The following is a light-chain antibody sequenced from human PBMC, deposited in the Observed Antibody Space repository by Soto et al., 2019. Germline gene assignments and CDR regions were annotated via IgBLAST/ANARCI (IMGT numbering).Light chain of an antibody. CDR3: QQSYSTPRT. J-gene: IGKJ1*01. V-gene: IGKV1-39*01. Sequence: DIQMTQSPSSLSASVGDRVTITCRASQSISSYLNWYQQKPGKVPKXLIYAASSLQSGVPSRFSGSGSGTDFTLTISSLQPEDVATYYCQQSYSTPRTLGQGTKVDIK. CDR2: AAS. CDR1: QSISSY.